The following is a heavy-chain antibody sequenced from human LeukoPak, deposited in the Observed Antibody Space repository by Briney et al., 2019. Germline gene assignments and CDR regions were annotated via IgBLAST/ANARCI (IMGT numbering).Heavy chain of an antibody. D-gene: IGHD6-19*01. J-gene: IGHJ4*02. Sequence: SQTLSLTCTVSGGSISSGSYYWNWIRQPAGKRLEWLGHVFTRGTTNYNASLEGRLTISLDTARNQFSLYLSSVTAADTAMYFCARSSLAVYFDYWGQGTLVTASS. CDR3: ARSSLAVYFDY. CDR1: GGSISSGSYY. V-gene: IGHV4-61*09. CDR2: VFTRGTT.